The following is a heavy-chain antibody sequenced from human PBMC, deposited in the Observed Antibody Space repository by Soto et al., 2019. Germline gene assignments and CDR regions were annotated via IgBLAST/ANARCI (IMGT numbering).Heavy chain of an antibody. CDR3: AKASTTPHFFDY. CDR2: VSRDGSNQ. V-gene: IGHV3-30*13. Sequence: QVQLVESGGGVVQSGRSLRLSCAASGFTFRNHGMHWVRQAPGKGLEWLAVVSRDGSNQQYTDSVKGRFSISRDNSNNMLHLQMNSLRPEDTAVYYCAKASTTPHFFDYWGQGILVTVSS. D-gene: IGHD4-4*01. CDR1: GFTFRNHG. J-gene: IGHJ4*02.